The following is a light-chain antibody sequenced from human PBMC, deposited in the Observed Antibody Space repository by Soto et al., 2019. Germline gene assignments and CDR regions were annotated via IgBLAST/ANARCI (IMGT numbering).Light chain of an antibody. CDR1: QGISNY. Sequence: DIQMTQSPSSLSASVGDRVTITCRASQGISNYLAWYQQKPGKVPKLLIYAASTLQSGVPSRFSGSGSGTDFTLTISSLQTEDVATYSCQKYNSAHPFTFGPGTKVDIK. CDR2: AAS. V-gene: IGKV1-27*01. CDR3: QKYNSAHPFT. J-gene: IGKJ3*01.